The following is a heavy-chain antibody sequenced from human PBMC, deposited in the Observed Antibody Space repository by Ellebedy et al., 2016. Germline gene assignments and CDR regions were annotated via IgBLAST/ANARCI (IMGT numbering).Heavy chain of an antibody. D-gene: IGHD3-10*01. J-gene: IGHJ4*02. CDR2: IYPGDSDT. CDR1: GYSFTSYW. V-gene: IGHV5-51*01. Sequence: GESLKISCKGSGYSFTSYWIGWVRQMPGKGLEWMGIIYPGDSDTRYSPSFQGQVTISADKSISTAYLQWSSLKASDTAMYYCARPRGNIWFGELSLDYWGQGTLVTVSS. CDR3: ARPRGNIWFGELSLDY.